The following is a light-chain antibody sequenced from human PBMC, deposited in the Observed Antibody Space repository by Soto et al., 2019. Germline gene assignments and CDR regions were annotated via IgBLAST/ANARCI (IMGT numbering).Light chain of an antibody. CDR3: QQYNAWRT. Sequence: EIVMTQSPATLSVSPGERATLSCRASQSISSNLAWYQQKPGQAPRLLIYGASTRATGIPARFSGSGSGTEFTLTISSLQSXXXGVYYCQQYNAWRTFGQGTKVEIK. CDR2: GAS. J-gene: IGKJ1*01. CDR1: QSISSN. V-gene: IGKV3-15*01.